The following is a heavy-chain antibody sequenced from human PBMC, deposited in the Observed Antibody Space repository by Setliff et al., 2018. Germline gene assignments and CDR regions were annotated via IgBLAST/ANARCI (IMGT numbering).Heavy chain of an antibody. J-gene: IGHJ4*02. CDR3: ARDRGSGSYFLRYFDY. D-gene: IGHD1-26*01. Sequence: PGGSLRLSCAAPGFTVSINYMNWVRQAPGKGLEWVSYISSSYTIYYADSVKGRFTISRDNAKNSLYLQMNSLRAEDTAVYYCARDRGSGSYFLRYFDYWGQGTLVTVSS. CDR2: ISSSYTI. CDR1: GFTVSINY. V-gene: IGHV3-48*01.